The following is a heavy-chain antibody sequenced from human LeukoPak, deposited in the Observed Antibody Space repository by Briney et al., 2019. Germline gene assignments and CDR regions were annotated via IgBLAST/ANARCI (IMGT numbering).Heavy chain of an antibody. D-gene: IGHD2-2*01. CDR3: AKAGGHCSSTGCYPDHYYGMDV. Sequence: PGGSLRLSCAASGFTFSSYWMSWVRQAPGKGLEWVANIKQDGSEKYYVDSVKGRFTISRDNAKNSLYLQMNSLRAEDTAVYYCAKAGGHCSSTGCYPDHYYGMDVWGQGTTVTVSS. CDR2: IKQDGSEK. V-gene: IGHV3-7*01. CDR1: GFTFSSYW. J-gene: IGHJ6*02.